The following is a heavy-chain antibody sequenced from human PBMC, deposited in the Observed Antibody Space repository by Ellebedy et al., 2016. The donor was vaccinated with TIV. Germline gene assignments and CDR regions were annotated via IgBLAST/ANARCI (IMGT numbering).Heavy chain of an antibody. CDR2: ITPILGIA. D-gene: IGHD4-11*01. CDR1: RGTFSSYA. Sequence: AASVKVSCKASRGTFSSYAISWVRQAPGQGLEWMGRITPILGIANYAQKFQGRVTITADKSTSTAYMELSSLRSEDTAVYSCARVENDYSNYGALSWFDPWGQGTLVTVSS. V-gene: IGHV1-69*04. J-gene: IGHJ5*02. CDR3: ARVENDYSNYGALSWFDP.